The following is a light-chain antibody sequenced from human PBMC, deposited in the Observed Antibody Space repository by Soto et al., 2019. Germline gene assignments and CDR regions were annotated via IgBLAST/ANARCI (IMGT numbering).Light chain of an antibody. Sequence: QSVLTQPPSASGTPGQIVAISCSGSSSNIGSNTVTWYQQLPGTAPKLLIYSTSQRSSGVPARFSGSKSGASAFLSISGLQSEDEADYYCAAWDDRLDVYVFGTGTKVIVL. CDR3: AAWDDRLDVYV. J-gene: IGLJ1*01. CDR1: SSNIGSNT. V-gene: IGLV1-44*01. CDR2: STS.